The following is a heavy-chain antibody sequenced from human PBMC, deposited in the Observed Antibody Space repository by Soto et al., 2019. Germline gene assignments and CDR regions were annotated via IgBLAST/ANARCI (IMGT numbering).Heavy chain of an antibody. V-gene: IGHV5-51*01. CDR2: IYPGDSDT. J-gene: IGHJ6*02. CDR3: ASHNWAEMHYYYYGMDV. CDR1: GYSFTSYW. Sequence: GESLKISCKGAGYSFTSYWIGWVRQMPGKGLEWMGIIYPGDSDTRYSPSFQGQVTISADKSISTAYLQWSSLKASDTAMYYCASHNWAEMHYYYYGMDVWGQGTTVTVSS. D-gene: IGHD3-16*01.